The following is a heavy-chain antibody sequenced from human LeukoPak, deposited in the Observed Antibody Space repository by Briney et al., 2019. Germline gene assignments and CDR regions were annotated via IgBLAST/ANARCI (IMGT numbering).Heavy chain of an antibody. Sequence: GGSLRLSCAASGLTFSSYPMSWIRQAPGKGLEWVSAISGSGGSTYYADSVKGRFTISRDNSKNTLYLQMNSLRAEDTAVYYCAKAKGYWNPFDYWGQGTLVTVSS. D-gene: IGHD2-15*01. J-gene: IGHJ4*02. CDR2: ISGSGGST. CDR1: GLTFSSYP. CDR3: AKAKGYWNPFDY. V-gene: IGHV3-23*01.